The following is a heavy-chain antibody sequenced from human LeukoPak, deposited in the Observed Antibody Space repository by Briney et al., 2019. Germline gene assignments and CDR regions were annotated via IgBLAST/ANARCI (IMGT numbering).Heavy chain of an antibody. V-gene: IGHV3-21*01. J-gene: IGHJ4*02. D-gene: IGHD6-13*01. Sequence: PGGSLRLSCAASGFTFSSYSMNWVRQAPGKGLEWVSSISSSSSYIYYADSVKGRFTISRDNAKNSLYLQMNSLRAEDTAVYYCARDWSHRWAAAGTHYFDYWGQETLVTVSS. CDR2: ISSSSSYI. CDR1: GFTFSSYS. CDR3: ARDWSHRWAAAGTHYFDY.